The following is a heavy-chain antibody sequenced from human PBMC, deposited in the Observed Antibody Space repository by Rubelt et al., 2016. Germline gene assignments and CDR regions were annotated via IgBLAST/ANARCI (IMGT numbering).Heavy chain of an antibody. D-gene: IGHD3-10*01. V-gene: IGHV4-34*01. CDR3: AREWVASGGWDGFDV. CDR1: GGSFSGYY. CDR2: IPYSGDT. Sequence: QVQLQQWGAGLLKPSETLSLTCAVYGGSFSGYYWTWIRHRPGRGLEWIGYIPYSGDTYYNPSLQSRVTLSIDTSKKQFSLSLTSVIASDTAVDYCAREWVASGGWDGFDVWCPVAMVTVSA. J-gene: IGHJ3*01.